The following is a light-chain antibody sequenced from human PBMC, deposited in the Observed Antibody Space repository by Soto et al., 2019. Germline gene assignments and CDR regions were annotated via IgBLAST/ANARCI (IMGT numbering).Light chain of an antibody. Sequence: DMQLTQSPSSVSASVGDRVTITCRASQGISNWLAWYQQKPGKAPKLLIYGASNLQSGVPSRFSGGGSETHFTLIISSLQPEDFATYYCQQTNTFLPLTFGGGTKVEIK. CDR3: QQTNTFLPLT. J-gene: IGKJ4*01. V-gene: IGKV1-12*01. CDR2: GAS. CDR1: QGISNW.